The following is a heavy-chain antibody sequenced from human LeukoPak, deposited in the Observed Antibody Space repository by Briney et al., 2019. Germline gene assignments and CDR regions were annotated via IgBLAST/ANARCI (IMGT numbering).Heavy chain of an antibody. CDR2: ISSSSSSI. CDR1: GFTFSSYS. J-gene: IGHJ4*02. CDR3: ARANPPGISFFDS. D-gene: IGHD2-15*01. V-gene: IGHV3-21*01. Sequence: PGGPLRLSCAASGFTFSSYSMNWVRQTPGKGLEWVSSISSSSSSIYYADSVKGRFSISRDNAKNSLYLQMNSLRAEDTAVYYCARANPPGISFFDSWGQGTLVTVSS.